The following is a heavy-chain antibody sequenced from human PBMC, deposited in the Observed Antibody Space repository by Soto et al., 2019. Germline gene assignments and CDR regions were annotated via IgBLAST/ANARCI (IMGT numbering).Heavy chain of an antibody. CDR1: GFTFSTYA. CDR2: ISGSGGST. V-gene: IGHV3-23*01. Sequence: GGSLRLSCAASGFTFSTYAMSWVRQAPGKGLEWVSGISGSGGSTYYADSVKGRFTISRDNSKNTLFLQMNSLRAEDTAVYYCAKIYNDFWSGYYPLDYWGPGTLVTVSS. CDR3: AKIYNDFWSGYYPLDY. D-gene: IGHD3-3*01. J-gene: IGHJ4*02.